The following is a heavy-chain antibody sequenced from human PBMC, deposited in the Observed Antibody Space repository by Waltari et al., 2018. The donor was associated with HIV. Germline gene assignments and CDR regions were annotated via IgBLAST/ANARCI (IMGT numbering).Heavy chain of an antibody. V-gene: IGHV1-18*01. Sequence: QIRLFQSDHVVRKPGASVTISCPNSGYPFITSHVTWVRQSLGQRLDWMGGITRYTANTNYTRESQGRVTLTTDAAAATAYLELRDLRPDDTAMYFCTRGNIWGSYRYFDYWGPGTLVTVS. J-gene: IGHJ4*02. CDR2: ITRYTANT. D-gene: IGHD3-16*02. CDR3: TRGNIWGSYRYFDY. CDR1: GYPFITSH.